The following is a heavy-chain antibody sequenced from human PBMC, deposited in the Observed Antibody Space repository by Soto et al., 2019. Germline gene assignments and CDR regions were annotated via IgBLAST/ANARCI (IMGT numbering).Heavy chain of an antibody. CDR2: IAVYNNRT. CDR3: ATGKRIYGIYGKN. CDR1: GYNFDDYS. J-gene: IGHJ4*02. Sequence: ASVKVSCKTSGYNFDDYSIHWVRQAPGQGLEWVGWIAVYNNRTNYGQNFQGRISMTTDLSTNTVYMELTTLRSDDTAVYYCATGKRIYGIYGKNWGQETLVTVSS. D-gene: IGHD3-16*01. V-gene: IGHV1-18*01.